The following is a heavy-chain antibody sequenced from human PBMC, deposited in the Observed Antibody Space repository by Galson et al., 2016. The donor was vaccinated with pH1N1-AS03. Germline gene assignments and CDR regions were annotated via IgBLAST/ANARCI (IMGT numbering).Heavy chain of an antibody. CDR3: ARHASPTILSYHFDS. J-gene: IGHJ4*02. D-gene: IGHD1-26*01. V-gene: IGHV5-51*01. CDR2: IYPSDSDA. CDR1: GYLFTNYW. Sequence: QSGAEVKQPGESLKISCKASGYLFTNYWIAWVRQMRGKGLEWMGIIYPSDSDARYSPSFQGQVTFSADKSTSTAYLHLTTLKAADSAIYYCARHASPTILSYHFDSWGRGTLVTVSS.